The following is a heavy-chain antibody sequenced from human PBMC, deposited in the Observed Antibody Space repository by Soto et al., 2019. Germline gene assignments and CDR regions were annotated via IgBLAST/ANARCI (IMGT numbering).Heavy chain of an antibody. CDR2: VYYNENT. Sequence: SETLSLTCSVSGGPISSFTYYWGWIRQPPGKGPELIGTVYYNENTYYNPSLKSRVTITVDTAKNQFSLNLRSVTAADTAMYFCARRERYYGSPGWFDPWGLGTLVTVSS. V-gene: IGHV4-39*01. CDR3: ARRERYYGSPGWFDP. J-gene: IGHJ5*02. CDR1: GGPISSFTYY. D-gene: IGHD3-10*01.